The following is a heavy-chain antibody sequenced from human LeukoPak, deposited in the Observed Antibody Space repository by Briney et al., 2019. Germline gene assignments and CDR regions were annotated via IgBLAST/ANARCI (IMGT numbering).Heavy chain of an antibody. CDR3: ARDRVAAGEFDY. CDR2: ISSSSSYI. D-gene: IGHD6-25*01. CDR1: GFTFSSYS. V-gene: IGHV3-21*01. Sequence: GGSLRLSCAASGFTFSSYSMNWVRQAPGKGLEWVSSISSSSSYIYYADSVKGRFTISRDNPKNSLYLQMNSLRAEDTAVYYCARDRVAAGEFDYWGQGTLVTVSS. J-gene: IGHJ4*02.